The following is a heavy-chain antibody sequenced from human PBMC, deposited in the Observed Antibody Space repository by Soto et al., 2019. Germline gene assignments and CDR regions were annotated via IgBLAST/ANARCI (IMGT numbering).Heavy chain of an antibody. D-gene: IGHD6-6*01. CDR3: ASGGQLDPLSLGYYYYYMAV. CDR1: GGSISSGGYY. CDR2: IYYSGST. V-gene: IGHV4-31*03. J-gene: IGHJ6*03. Sequence: QVQLQESGPGLVKPSQTLSLTCTVSGGSISSGGYYWSWIRQHPGKGLEWIGYIYYSGSTYSNPALKSRVTISVDTSNDHVSLKLSSVTAADTAVYYCASGGQLDPLSLGYYYYYMAVWGKGTTVTVSS.